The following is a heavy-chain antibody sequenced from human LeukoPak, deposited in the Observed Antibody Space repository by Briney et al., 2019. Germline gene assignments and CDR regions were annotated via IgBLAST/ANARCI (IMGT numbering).Heavy chain of an antibody. CDR2: ISYDGSNK. CDR3: ARSGSPLPVEFDY. D-gene: IGHD1-26*01. Sequence: GGSLRLSCAASGFTFSSYAMHWVRQAPGKGLEWVAVISYDGSNKYYADSVKGRFTISRDNSKNTLYLQMSSLRAEDTAVYYCARSGSPLPVEFDYWGQGTLVTVSS. V-gene: IGHV3-30-3*01. CDR1: GFTFSSYA. J-gene: IGHJ4*02.